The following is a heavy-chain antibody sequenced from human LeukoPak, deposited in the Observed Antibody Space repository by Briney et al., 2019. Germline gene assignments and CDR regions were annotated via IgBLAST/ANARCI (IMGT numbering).Heavy chain of an antibody. CDR1: GFTFSNYW. Sequence: PGGSLRLSCAASGFTFSNYWMHWVRQAPGKGLVSVSRINSDGSSTNNADSVKGRFTISRDNAKNTLYLQMNSLRADDTALYYCARDSGDGYNNFDYWGQGTLVTVSS. CDR3: ARDSGDGYNNFDY. V-gene: IGHV3-74*01. D-gene: IGHD5-24*01. CDR2: INSDGSST. J-gene: IGHJ4*02.